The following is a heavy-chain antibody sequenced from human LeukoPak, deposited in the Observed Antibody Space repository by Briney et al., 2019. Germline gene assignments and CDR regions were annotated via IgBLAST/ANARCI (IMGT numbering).Heavy chain of an antibody. J-gene: IGHJ4*02. D-gene: IGHD1-14*01. CDR2: LYSDGNT. V-gene: IGHV3-53*01. CDR1: RVTVITND. CDR3: ARGVEPLAANTLAY. Sequence: GGSLRLSRAPSRVTVITNDMTCGCQTPGEGLEWVSVLYSDGNTKYADSVQGRFTISRDNSKNTLYLEMNSLSPDDTAVYYCARGVEPLAANTLAYWGQGTLVTVSS.